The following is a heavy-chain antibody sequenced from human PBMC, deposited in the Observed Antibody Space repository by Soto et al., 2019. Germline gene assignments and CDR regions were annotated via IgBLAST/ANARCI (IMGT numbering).Heavy chain of an antibody. J-gene: IGHJ4*02. Sequence: ASVKVSCKASGYTFTSYAMHWVRQAPGQRLERMGWINAGNGNTKYSQKNKGRVTITRDTSASTANMELSSLRSEDTAVYYCARGITLPTPLDYWGQGTLVTVSS. CDR3: ARGITLPTPLDY. CDR2: INAGNGNT. V-gene: IGHV1-3*01. CDR1: GYTFTSYA. D-gene: IGHD1-20*01.